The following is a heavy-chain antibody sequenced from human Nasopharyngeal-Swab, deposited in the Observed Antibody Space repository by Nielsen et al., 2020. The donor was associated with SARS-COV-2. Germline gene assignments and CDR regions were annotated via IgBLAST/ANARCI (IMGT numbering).Heavy chain of an antibody. CDR2: INTNTGNP. V-gene: IGHV7-4-1*02. J-gene: IGHJ5*02. D-gene: IGHD1-1*01. Sequence: ASVKVSCKASGYSFTTYGMNWVPQAPGQGLEWMGWINTNTGNPTYAQGFTGRFVFSLDTSVSTAYLQISSLKAEDTAVYYCARGSGWNDLGWFDPWGQGTLVTVSS. CDR1: GYSFTTYG. CDR3: ARGSGWNDLGWFDP.